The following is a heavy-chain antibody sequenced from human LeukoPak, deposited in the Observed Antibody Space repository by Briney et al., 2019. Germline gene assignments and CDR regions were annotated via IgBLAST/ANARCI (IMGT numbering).Heavy chain of an antibody. CDR2: IYPGDSDT. CDR3: ARHPETTSSGWYYFDY. V-gene: IGHV5-51*01. D-gene: IGHD6-19*01. J-gene: IGHJ4*02. CDR1: GYSFTSYW. Sequence: GESLKISCKGSGYSFTSYWIGWVRQVPGKGLEWMGIIYPGDSDTRYSPSFQGQVTISADKSISTAYLQWSSLKASDTAMYYCARHPETTSSGWYYFDYWGQGTLVTVSS.